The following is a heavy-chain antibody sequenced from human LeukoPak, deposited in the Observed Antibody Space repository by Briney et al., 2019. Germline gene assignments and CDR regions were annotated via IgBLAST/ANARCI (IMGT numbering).Heavy chain of an antibody. J-gene: IGHJ4*02. CDR3: ARGYVSSSWLYFDY. Sequence: ASVKVSCKASGYTFTGSYMHWVRQAPGQGLEWMGWINPNSGGTNYAQKFQGRVTLTRDTSINTAYMELSRLRSDDTAVYYCARGYVSSSWLYFDYWGQGTLVTVSS. D-gene: IGHD6-13*01. CDR1: GYTFTGSY. CDR2: INPNSGGT. V-gene: IGHV1-2*02.